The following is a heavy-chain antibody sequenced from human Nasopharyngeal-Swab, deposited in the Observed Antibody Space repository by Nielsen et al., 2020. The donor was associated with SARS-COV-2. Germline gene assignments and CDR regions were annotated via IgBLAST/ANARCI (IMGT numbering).Heavy chain of an antibody. J-gene: IGHJ5*02. D-gene: IGHD2-15*01. CDR3: ARDGPDCIRGTCYQGPGNWFDA. CDR1: GFAFNAHA. CDR2: ISYDGVKK. Sequence: GESLKISCETSGFAFNAHAFHWVRQAPGKGLEWVAVISYDGVKKFYADSVKGRFTIARDNSNDMVYLQMNSLRSADTAVYYCARDGPDCIRGTCYQGPGNWFDAWGQGALVTVSS. V-gene: IGHV3-30*14.